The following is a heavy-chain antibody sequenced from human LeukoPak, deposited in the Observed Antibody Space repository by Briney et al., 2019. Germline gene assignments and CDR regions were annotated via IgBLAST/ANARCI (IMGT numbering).Heavy chain of an antibody. CDR3: ATASRGYVDY. D-gene: IGHD3-22*01. Sequence: GGSLRLPCAASGFTFTNAWMNWVRQAPGKGLEWVGRIKRKTDGGTTDYAAPVKGRFTISRDDSKNTLFLQMNSLKTEDTAMYYCATASRGYVDYWGQGTLVTVSS. CDR2: IKRKTDGGTT. J-gene: IGHJ4*02. CDR1: GFTFTNAW. V-gene: IGHV3-15*07.